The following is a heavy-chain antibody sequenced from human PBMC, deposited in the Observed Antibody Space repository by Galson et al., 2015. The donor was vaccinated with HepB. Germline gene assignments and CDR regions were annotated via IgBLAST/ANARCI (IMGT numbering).Heavy chain of an antibody. J-gene: IGHJ4*02. Sequence: SETLSLTCTVSGGSISSYYWSWIRQPPGKGLEWIGYIYYSGSTNYNPSLKSRVTISVDTSKNQFSLKLSSVTAADTAVYYCASGYSYGQESRFDYWGQGTLVTVAS. CDR2: IYYSGST. CDR1: GGSISSYY. V-gene: IGHV4-59*08. D-gene: IGHD5-18*01. CDR3: ASGYSYGQESRFDY.